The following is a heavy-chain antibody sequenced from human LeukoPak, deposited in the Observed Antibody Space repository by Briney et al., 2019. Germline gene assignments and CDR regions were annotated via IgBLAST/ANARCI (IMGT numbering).Heavy chain of an antibody. D-gene: IGHD2-2*01. J-gene: IGHJ6*03. Sequence: SQTLSLTCAISGDSVSSNSAAWNWIRQSPSRGLEWLGRTYYRSKWYNDYAVSAKSRITINPDTSKNQVSLKVSSVTAADTAVYYCARLAKDCSSTSCYPVRYYYYYMDVWGKGTTVTISS. V-gene: IGHV6-1*01. CDR1: GDSVSSNSAA. CDR2: TYYRSKWYN. CDR3: ARLAKDCSSTSCYPVRYYYYYMDV.